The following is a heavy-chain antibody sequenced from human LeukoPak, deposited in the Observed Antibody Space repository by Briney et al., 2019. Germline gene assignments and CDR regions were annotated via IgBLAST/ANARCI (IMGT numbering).Heavy chain of an antibody. J-gene: IGHJ4*02. D-gene: IGHD1-7*01. V-gene: IGHV1-46*01. CDR2: INPSGGST. Sequence: ASVKVSCKASGYTITNYYMHWVRQAPGQGLEWMGIINPSGGSTSYAQKFQGRVTMTRDTSISTAYMELSRLRSDDTAVYYCARASYIYNWNSNYFDYWGQGTLVTVSS. CDR1: GYTITNYY. CDR3: ARASYIYNWNSNYFDY.